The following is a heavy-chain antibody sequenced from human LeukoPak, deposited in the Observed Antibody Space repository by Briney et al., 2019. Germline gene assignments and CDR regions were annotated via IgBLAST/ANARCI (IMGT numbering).Heavy chain of an antibody. J-gene: IGHJ4*02. Sequence: GESLKISCKASGYSFTSCWIGWVRQMPGKGLEWMGIIYPGDSDTRYSPSFQGQVTILADKSVSTAYLRWSSLKASDTAMYYCARLIIPTAPFDYWGQGTLVTVSS. V-gene: IGHV5-51*01. CDR1: GYSFTSCW. CDR2: IYPGDSDT. D-gene: IGHD2/OR15-2a*01. CDR3: ARLIIPTAPFDY.